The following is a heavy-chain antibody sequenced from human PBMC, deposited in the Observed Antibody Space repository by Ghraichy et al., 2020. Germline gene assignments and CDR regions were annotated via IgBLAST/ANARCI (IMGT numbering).Heavy chain of an antibody. D-gene: IGHD3-10*01. J-gene: IGHJ4*02. CDR2: ISSSSSYI. V-gene: IGHV3-21*01. CDR1: GFTFSSYS. CDR3: ASHYGSGSYYPTPDY. Sequence: GGSLRLSCAASGFTFSSYSMNWVRQAPGKGLEWVSSISSSSSYIYYADSVKGRFTISRDNAKNSLYLQMNSLRAEETAVYYCASHYGSGSYYPTPDYWGQGTLVTVSS.